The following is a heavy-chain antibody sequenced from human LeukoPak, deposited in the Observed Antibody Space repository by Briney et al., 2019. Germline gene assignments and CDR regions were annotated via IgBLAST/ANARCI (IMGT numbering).Heavy chain of an antibody. CDR3: ASVLWFGGIFFDY. D-gene: IGHD3-10*01. V-gene: IGHV3-11*01. CDR1: GGSISSGDYY. CDR2: ISNSGSMI. Sequence: LSLTCTVSGGSISSGDYYMSWIRQAPGKGLEWVSYISNSGSMINYADSVKGRFTISRDNAKNSLYLQMNSLRAEDTAVYYCASVLWFGGIFFDYWGQGTLVTVSS. J-gene: IGHJ4*02.